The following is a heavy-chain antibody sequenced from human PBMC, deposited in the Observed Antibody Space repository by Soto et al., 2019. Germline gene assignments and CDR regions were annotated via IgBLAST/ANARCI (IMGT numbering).Heavy chain of an antibody. J-gene: IGHJ4*02. Sequence: QVHLVQSGAEVKKPGSSVKVSCKASGGTFNTFDISWVRQAPGQGLEWIGGIIPIFGPANYAQKFQGRVTITADKSTKTAYLEVNSLASEDTAVYYCARAAKRYFDYWGQGTLVTVSS. CDR1: GGTFNTFD. CDR3: ARAAKRYFDY. V-gene: IGHV1-69*06. CDR2: IIPIFGPA.